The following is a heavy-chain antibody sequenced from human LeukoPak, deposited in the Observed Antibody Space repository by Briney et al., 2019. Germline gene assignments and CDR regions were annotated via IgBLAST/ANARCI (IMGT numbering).Heavy chain of an antibody. Sequence: ASVKDSCKASGYTFTSYGISWVRQAPGQGLEWMGWISAYNGNTNYAQKLQGRVTMTTDTSTSTAYMELRSLRSDDTAVYYCARAPDSDCSGGSCYPYYFDYWGQGTLVTVSS. CDR1: GYTFTSYG. CDR3: ARAPDSDCSGGSCYPYYFDY. CDR2: ISAYNGNT. D-gene: IGHD2-15*01. J-gene: IGHJ4*02. V-gene: IGHV1-18*01.